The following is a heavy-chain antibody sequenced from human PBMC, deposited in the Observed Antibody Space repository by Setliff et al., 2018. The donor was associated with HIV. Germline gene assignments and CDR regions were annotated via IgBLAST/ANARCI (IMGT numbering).Heavy chain of an antibody. CDR1: GYTLTSNH. J-gene: IGHJ6*02. CDR3: ARDNLPYSSGSDVYYYGMDV. V-gene: IGHV1-46*01. D-gene: IGHD6-19*01. Sequence: ASVKVSCKASGYTLTSNHMHWVRQAPGQGLEWMGIITPIGGGTSYAQKFQGRVTMTRDTSTSTVYMELSSLRSEDTAVYYCARDNLPYSSGSDVYYYGMDVWGQGTTVTVSS. CDR2: ITPIGGGT.